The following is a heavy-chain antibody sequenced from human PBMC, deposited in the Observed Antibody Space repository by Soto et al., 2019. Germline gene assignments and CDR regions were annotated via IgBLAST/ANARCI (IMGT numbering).Heavy chain of an antibody. Sequence: SVKVSCKASGGTFSRYAISWVRQAPGQGLGWMGGIIPIFGTANYAQKFQGRVTITADESTSTAYMELSSLRSEDTAVYYCASAPALVDSSGYYRRPRDAFDIWGQGTMVTVSS. CDR2: IIPIFGTA. J-gene: IGHJ3*02. V-gene: IGHV1-69*13. CDR3: ASAPALVDSSGYYRRPRDAFDI. D-gene: IGHD3-22*01. CDR1: GGTFSRYA.